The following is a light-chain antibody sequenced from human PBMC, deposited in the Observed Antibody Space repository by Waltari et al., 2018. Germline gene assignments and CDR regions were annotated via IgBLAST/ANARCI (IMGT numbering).Light chain of an antibody. CDR3: LSTDSSGTSSWV. Sequence: SYELTQPPSVSVSPGQTARITCSGDALPKQFGYWFQQKPGQAPVVVIYKDSERPAGIPGRFSGSSSGTTVTLTISGVQAEDEADYYCLSTDSSGTSSWVFGGGTKLTVL. V-gene: IGLV3-25*03. CDR1: ALPKQF. J-gene: IGLJ3*02. CDR2: KDS.